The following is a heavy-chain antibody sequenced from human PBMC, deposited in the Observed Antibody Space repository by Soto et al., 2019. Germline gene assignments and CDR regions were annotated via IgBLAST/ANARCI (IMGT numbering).Heavy chain of an antibody. CDR2: IYYSGRT. V-gene: IGHV4-61*01. J-gene: IGHJ4*02. Sequence: QVQLQESGPGLVKPSETLSFNCTVSGGSVSSGSYYWSWIRQPPGKGLEWIGYIYYSGRTKYNPVLKSRVTISVDTSKNQFSLKLSSVNAADTAVYYCARVRSSGDSLGYWGQGTLVTVSS. CDR3: ARVRSSGDSLGY. CDR1: GGSVSSGSYY. D-gene: IGHD3-22*01.